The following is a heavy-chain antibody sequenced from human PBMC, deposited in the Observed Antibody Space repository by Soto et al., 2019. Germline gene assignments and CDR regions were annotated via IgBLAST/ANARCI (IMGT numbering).Heavy chain of an antibody. CDR1: GFTFSSYS. CDR3: ARDLKTPIRVNSEYYFDY. J-gene: IGHJ4*02. Sequence: PGGSLRLSCAASGFTFSSYSMNWVRQDPGKGLEWVSSISSSSSYIYYADSVKGRFTISRDNAKNSLYLQMNSLRAEDTAVYYCARDLKTPIRVNSEYYFDYWGQGTLVTVSS. V-gene: IGHV3-21*01. D-gene: IGHD2-21*01. CDR2: ISSSSSYI.